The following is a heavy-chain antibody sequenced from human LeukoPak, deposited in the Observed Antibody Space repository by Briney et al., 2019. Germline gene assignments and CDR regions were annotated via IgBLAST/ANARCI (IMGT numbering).Heavy chain of an antibody. CDR2: LFTGGGRT. CDR3: AKECDYSPGHKFDL. CDR1: GFTFNNYL. V-gene: IGHV3-23*01. J-gene: IGHJ4*02. Sequence: GGSLRLSCAASGFTFNNYLMGWVRQAPGKGLEWVSVLFTGGGRTLYADSVKGRFTISGDTSRTTLYLRMNGLRAEDTAVYYCAKECDYSPGHKFDLWGQGTLVTVSS. D-gene: IGHD3-10*01.